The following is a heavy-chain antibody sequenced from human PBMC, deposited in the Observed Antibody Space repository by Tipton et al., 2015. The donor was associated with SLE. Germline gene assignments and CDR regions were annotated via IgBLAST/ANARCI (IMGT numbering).Heavy chain of an antibody. CDR2: ISSSSSYI. V-gene: IGHV3-21*03. J-gene: IGHJ3*02. D-gene: IGHD4-17*01. Sequence: SLRLSCAASGFTFSSYSMNWVRQAPGKGLEWVSSISSSSSYIYYADSVKGRFTISRDNAKNSLYLQMNSLRAEDTAVYYCARGHDYGVYAFDIWGQGTMVTVSS. CDR1: GFTFSSYS. CDR3: ARGHDYGVYAFDI.